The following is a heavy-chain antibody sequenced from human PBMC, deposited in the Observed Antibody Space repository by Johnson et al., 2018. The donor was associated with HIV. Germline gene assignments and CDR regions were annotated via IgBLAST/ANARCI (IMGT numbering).Heavy chain of an antibody. V-gene: IGHV3-20*04. CDR3: ARRGFGTASDAFDM. Sequence: VQLVESGGGVVRPGGSLRLSCAASGFSFDDYGMSWVRQAPGKGLEWVSGINWNGGSTGYADSVKGRFTISRDNAKNSLYLQMNSRRAEDTALYYCARRGFGTASDAFDMWGQGTMVIVSS. J-gene: IGHJ3*02. CDR1: GFSFDDYG. D-gene: IGHD3-3*01. CDR2: INWNGGST.